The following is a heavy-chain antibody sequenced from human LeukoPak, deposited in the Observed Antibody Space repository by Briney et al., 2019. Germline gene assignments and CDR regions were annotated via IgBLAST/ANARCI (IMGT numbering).Heavy chain of an antibody. CDR2: INHSGST. CDR1: GGSISSSSYY. V-gene: IGHV4-39*07. D-gene: IGHD3-9*01. J-gene: IGHJ5*02. Sequence: PSETLSLTCTVSGGSISSSSYYWGWIRQPPGKGLEWIGEINHSGSTNYNPSLKSRVTISVDTSKNQFSLKLSSVTAADTAVYYCASLRRGDILTGYFRGKDYNWFDPWGQGTLVTVSS. CDR3: ASLRRGDILTGYFRGKDYNWFDP.